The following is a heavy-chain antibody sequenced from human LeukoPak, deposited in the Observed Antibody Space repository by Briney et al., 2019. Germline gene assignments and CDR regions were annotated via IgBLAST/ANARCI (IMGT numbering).Heavy chain of an antibody. CDR1: GGSISSYY. D-gene: IGHD3-10*01. CDR3: ARVRRLDYGSGSYYPPGAVDY. J-gene: IGHJ4*02. V-gene: IGHV4-59*01. CDR2: IYYSGST. Sequence: PSETLSLTCTVSGGSISSYYWSWIRQPPGKGLEWIGYIYYSGSTNYNPSLKSRVTISVDTSKNQFPLKLSSVTAADTAVYYRARVRRLDYGSGSYYPPGAVDYWGQGTLVTVSS.